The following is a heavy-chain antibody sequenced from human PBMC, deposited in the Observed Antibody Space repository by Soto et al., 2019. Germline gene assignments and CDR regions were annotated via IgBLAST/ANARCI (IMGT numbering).Heavy chain of an antibody. J-gene: IGHJ5*02. CDR2: IFHSGST. CDR1: GDSIGSYY. V-gene: IGHV4-59*01. D-gene: IGHD3-9*01. Sequence: QVQLQESGPGLVKPSETLSLTCSVSGDSIGSYYWSWIRQPPGKGLEWIGYIFHSGSTNQNPSFQNLLTLSVDTAKNQFSLSLSSVTAAATAVYYCARVVDYDILTGYYRGSGWFDPWGQGTLVIVSS. CDR3: ARVVDYDILTGYYRGSGWFDP.